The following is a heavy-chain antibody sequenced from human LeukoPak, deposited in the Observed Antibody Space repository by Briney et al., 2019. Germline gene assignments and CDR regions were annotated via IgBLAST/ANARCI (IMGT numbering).Heavy chain of an antibody. CDR1: GFTFSNHA. CDR2: IKQDGSEK. V-gene: IGHV3-7*01. CDR3: ARDGRSRRGFDY. Sequence: PGGSLRLSCAASGFTFSNHAMNWVRQAPGKGLEWVANIKQDGSEKYYVDSVKGRFTISRDNAKNSLYLQMNSLRAEDTAVYYCARDGRSRRGFDYWGQGTLVTVSS. J-gene: IGHJ4*02. D-gene: IGHD3-10*01.